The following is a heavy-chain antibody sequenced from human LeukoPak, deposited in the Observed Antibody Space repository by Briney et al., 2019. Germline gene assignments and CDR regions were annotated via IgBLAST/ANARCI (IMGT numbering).Heavy chain of an antibody. CDR1: GGSFSGHY. V-gene: IGHV4-34*01. CDR3: ARGRTGAAGLDF. J-gene: IGHJ4*02. CDR2: STHSGST. Sequence: SETLSLTCAVYGGSFSGHYWTYIRQPPGKGLEWIGESTHSGSTNYNPSLKSRVTISVDTSKNQFSLKLTSVTAADTAVYYCARGRTGAAGLDFWGPGTLVTVSS. D-gene: IGHD6-13*01.